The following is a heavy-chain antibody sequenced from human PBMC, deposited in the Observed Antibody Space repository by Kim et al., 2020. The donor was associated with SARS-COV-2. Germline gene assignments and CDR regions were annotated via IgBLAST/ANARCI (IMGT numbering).Heavy chain of an antibody. V-gene: IGHV3-21*01. D-gene: IGHD3-22*01. CDR1: GFTFSSYS. Sequence: GGSLRLSCAASGFTFSSYSMNWVRQAPGKGLEWVSSISSSSSYIYYADSVKGRFTISRDNAKNSLYLQMNSLRAEDTAVYYCARDRYYDSSGYYYQYYYYYGMDVWGQGTTVTVSS. CDR3: ARDRYYDSSGYYYQYYYYYGMDV. CDR2: ISSSSSYI. J-gene: IGHJ6*02.